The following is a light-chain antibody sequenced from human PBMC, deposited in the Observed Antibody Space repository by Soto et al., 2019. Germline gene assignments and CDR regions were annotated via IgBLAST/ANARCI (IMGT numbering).Light chain of an antibody. J-gene: IGLJ3*02. Sequence: QSVLTQPPSVSAAPGHQVTIFCSGSSSNIGNNYVSWYQQLPGTAPKLLIYENNKRPSGIPDRFSGSKSGTSATLGITGLQTGDEADYYCGTWDDNLRGGVFGGGTKLTVL. V-gene: IGLV1-51*02. CDR3: GTWDDNLRGGV. CDR2: ENN. CDR1: SSNIGNNY.